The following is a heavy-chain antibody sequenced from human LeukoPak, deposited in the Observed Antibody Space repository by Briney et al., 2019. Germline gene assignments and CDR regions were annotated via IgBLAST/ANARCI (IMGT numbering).Heavy chain of an antibody. J-gene: IGHJ3*02. D-gene: IGHD3-10*01. CDR3: ARAPFEGSGGAFDI. Sequence: SQTLSLTCTVSGGSISSYYWSWIRQPPGKGLEWIGYIYYSGSTNYNPSLKSRVTISVDTSKNQFSLKLSSVTAADTAVYYCARAPFEGSGGAFDIWGQGTMVTVSS. V-gene: IGHV4-59*01. CDR1: GGSISSYY. CDR2: IYYSGST.